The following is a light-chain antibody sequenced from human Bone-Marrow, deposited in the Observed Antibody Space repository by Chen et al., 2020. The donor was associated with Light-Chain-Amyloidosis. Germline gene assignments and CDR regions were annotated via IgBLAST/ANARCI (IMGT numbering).Light chain of an antibody. CDR3: QSADSSGTYDVI. CDR1: DLPTKY. J-gene: IGLJ2*01. CDR2: RDT. V-gene: IGLV3-25*03. Sequence: SYELTQPPSVSVSTGQTARITCSGDDLPTKYAYWYQQKPGQAPVLVIHRDTERPSGISERFSGSSSGTTATLTIRGVQAEDEADYHCQSADSSGTYDVIFGGGTKLTVL.